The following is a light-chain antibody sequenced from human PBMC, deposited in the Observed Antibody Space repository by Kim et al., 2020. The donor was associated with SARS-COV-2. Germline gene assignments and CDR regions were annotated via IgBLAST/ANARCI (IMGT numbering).Light chain of an antibody. CDR3: QSADSSGIPLV. V-gene: IGLV3-25*03. CDR1: ALPKQY. Sequence: SYELTQPPSVSVSPGQTARITCSGDALPKQYAYWYQQKPGQAPVLVIYKDTERPSGIPERFSGSSSGTTVTLTISGVQAEDEAGYYCQSADSSGIPLVFGGGTQLTVL. CDR2: KDT. J-gene: IGLJ3*02.